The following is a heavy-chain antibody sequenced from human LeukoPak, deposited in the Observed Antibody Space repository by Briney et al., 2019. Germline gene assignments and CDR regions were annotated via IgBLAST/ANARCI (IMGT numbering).Heavy chain of an antibody. Sequence: SQTLSLTCTVSGGSISSGGYYWSWIRQPAGKGLEWIGRIYTSGSTNYNPSLKSRVTMSVDTSKNQFSLKLSSVTAADTAVYYCARDWSRDLYGMDVWGQGTTVTVSS. D-gene: IGHD3-3*01. CDR2: IYTSGST. CDR3: ARDWSRDLYGMDV. CDR1: GGSISSGGYY. J-gene: IGHJ6*02. V-gene: IGHV4-61*02.